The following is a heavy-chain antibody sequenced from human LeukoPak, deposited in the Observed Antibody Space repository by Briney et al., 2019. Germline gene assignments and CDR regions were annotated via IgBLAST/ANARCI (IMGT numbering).Heavy chain of an antibody. CDR1: GFIFSQYS. CDR3: ARDAGNSGYGCDL. CDR2: IRSSSET. V-gene: IGHV3-48*01. Sequence: GGSLRLSCAASGFIFSQYSMNWDRQAPGKGLEWVSHIRSSSETFYADSVKGRFTISRDNARNSLYLQMNNLRGEDTAIYYCARDAGNSGYGCDLWGQGTLVTVSS. J-gene: IGHJ5*02. D-gene: IGHD5-12*01.